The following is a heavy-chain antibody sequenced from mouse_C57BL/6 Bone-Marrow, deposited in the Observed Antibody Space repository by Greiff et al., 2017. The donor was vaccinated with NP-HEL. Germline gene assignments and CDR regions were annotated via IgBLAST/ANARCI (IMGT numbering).Heavy chain of an antibody. J-gene: IGHJ2*01. CDR1: GYAFTNYL. Sequence: QVQLQQSGAELVRPGTSVKVSCKASGYAFTNYLIEWVKQRPGQGLEWIGVINPGSGGTNYNEKFKGKATLTADESSSTAYMQLSSLTSEDSAVYFCARCDGYPYYFDYWGQGTTLTVSS. CDR2: INPGSGGT. D-gene: IGHD2-3*01. CDR3: ARCDGYPYYFDY. V-gene: IGHV1-54*01.